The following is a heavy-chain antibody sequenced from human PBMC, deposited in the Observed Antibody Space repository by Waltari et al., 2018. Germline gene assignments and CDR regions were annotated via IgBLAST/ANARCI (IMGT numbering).Heavy chain of an antibody. V-gene: IGHV3-9*03. J-gene: IGHJ3*02. CDR3: AKGAAGLRNDAFDI. CDR2: ISWNSGSI. D-gene: IGHD6-13*01. CDR1: GFTFDDYA. Sequence: EVQLVESGGGLVQPGRSLRLSCAASGFTFDDYAMHWVRQAPGKGLEWVSGISWNSGSIGYAESVKGRFTISRDNAKNSLYLQMNSLRAEDMALYYCAKGAAGLRNDAFDIWGQGTMVTVSS.